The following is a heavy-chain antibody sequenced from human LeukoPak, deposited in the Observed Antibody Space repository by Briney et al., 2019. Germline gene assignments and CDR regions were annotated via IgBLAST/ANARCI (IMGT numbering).Heavy chain of an antibody. CDR2: INHSGST. D-gene: IGHD1-26*01. CDR1: GASFSGYY. Sequence: SETLSLTCAVYGASFSGYYWSWIRQPPGKGLEWIGEINHSGSTNYNPSLKSRVTISVDTSKNQFSLKLSSVTAADTAVYYCARDQSGSLDYWGQGTLVTVSS. J-gene: IGHJ4*02. CDR3: ARDQSGSLDY. V-gene: IGHV4-34*01.